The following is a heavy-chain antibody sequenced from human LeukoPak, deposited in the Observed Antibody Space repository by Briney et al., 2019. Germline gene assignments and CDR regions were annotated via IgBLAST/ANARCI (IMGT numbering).Heavy chain of an antibody. CDR1: GGTFSSYA. CDR2: IIPIFGTA. J-gene: IGHJ4*02. CDR3: ASNQYYYDSSGYYHDVFDY. D-gene: IGHD3-22*01. Sequence: ASVKVSCKASGGTFSSYAISWVRQAPGQGLEWMGGIIPIFGTANYAQKFQGRVTITTDESTSTAYMELSSLRSEDTAVYYCASNQYYYDSSGYYHDVFDYWGQGTLVTVSS. V-gene: IGHV1-69*05.